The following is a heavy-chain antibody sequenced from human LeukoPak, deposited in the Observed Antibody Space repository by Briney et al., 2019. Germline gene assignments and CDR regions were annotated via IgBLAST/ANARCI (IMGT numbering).Heavy chain of an antibody. CDR1: GFTVSSNY. J-gene: IGHJ6*03. Sequence: GGSLRLSCAASGFTVSSNYMSWVRQAQGKGLEWVSIIYSGGSTYYADSVKGRFTISRDNSKNTLYLQMNSLRAEDTAVYYCASGSGSYRTPYYYMDVWGKGTTVTVSS. D-gene: IGHD3-10*01. V-gene: IGHV3-53*01. CDR2: IYSGGST. CDR3: ASGSGSYRTPYYYMDV.